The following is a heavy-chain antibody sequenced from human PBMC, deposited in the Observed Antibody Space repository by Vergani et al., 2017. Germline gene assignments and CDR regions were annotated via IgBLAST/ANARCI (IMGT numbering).Heavy chain of an antibody. D-gene: IGHD1-14*01. CDR3: GSGAGPFDI. CDR2: IHTSGST. Sequence: QVQLQESGPGLVKPSQTLSLTCTVSGGSINSHNYYWSWIRQPSGKGLEWIGGIHTSGSTNSNPSLKSRVSMSEDTSKNQFSLNLTSVTAADTAVYCCGSGAGPFDIRGEGTLVTVSS. J-gene: IGHJ4*02. V-gene: IGHV4-61*02. CDR1: GGSINSHNYY.